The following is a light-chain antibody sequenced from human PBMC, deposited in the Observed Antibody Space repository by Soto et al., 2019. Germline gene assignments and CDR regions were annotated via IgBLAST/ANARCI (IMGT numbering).Light chain of an antibody. J-gene: IGKJ1*01. CDR1: QSVGSSY. CDR2: GAS. V-gene: IGKV3-20*01. Sequence: EIVLTQSPGTLSLSPGERATISCRASQSVGSSYLAWYQQKPGQAPRLLISGASSRATGIPDRFSGSGSATDFTLTISRLEPEDFSVYYCQQYGSSPPWTFGQGTKVEIK. CDR3: QQYGSSPPWT.